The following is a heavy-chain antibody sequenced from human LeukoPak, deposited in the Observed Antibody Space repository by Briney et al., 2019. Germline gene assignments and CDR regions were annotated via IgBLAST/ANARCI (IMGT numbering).Heavy chain of an antibody. CDR1: GGSISSY. CDR3: ARQIAVAGKARFYY. J-gene: IGHJ4*02. D-gene: IGHD6-19*01. CDR2: IYTTGST. V-gene: IGHV4-4*07. Sequence: SETLSLTCTVSGGSISSYWTCIRQTAGKGLEWIGRIYTTGSTNYNPSLNSRVTMSVDTSKNPFSLKLSSVTAADTAVYYCARQIAVAGKARFYYWGQGTLVTVSS.